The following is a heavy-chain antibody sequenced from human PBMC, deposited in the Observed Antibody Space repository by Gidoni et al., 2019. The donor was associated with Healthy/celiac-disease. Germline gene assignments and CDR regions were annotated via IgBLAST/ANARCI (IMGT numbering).Heavy chain of an antibody. Sequence: EVQLVESGGGLVQPGGSLRLSCAASGFTFSDHYMDWVRQAPGKGLEWVGRTRNKANSYTTEYAASVKGRFTISRDDSKNSLYLQMNSLKTEDTAVYYCARRVGSSGYANHDAFDIWGQGTMVTVSS. CDR1: GFTFSDHY. V-gene: IGHV3-72*01. D-gene: IGHD3-22*01. CDR2: TRNKANSYTT. J-gene: IGHJ3*02. CDR3: ARRVGSSGYANHDAFDI.